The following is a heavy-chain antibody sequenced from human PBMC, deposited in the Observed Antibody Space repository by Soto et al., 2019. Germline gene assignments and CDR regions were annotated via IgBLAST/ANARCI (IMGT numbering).Heavy chain of an antibody. V-gene: IGHV3-33*05. CDR2: ISFDGSDI. CDR1: GFTFNRHG. CDR3: EKMTRGYTYGLDY. Sequence: QVQLMESGGGVVQPGKSLRLSCEGSGFTFNRHGMHWVRQAPGKGLEWLAVISFDGSDIYYADSVKGRFTISRDNSEKAVYLHMNSLGPEDTATYFCEKMTRGYTYGLDYWGQGTLVTVSS. D-gene: IGHD5-18*01. J-gene: IGHJ4*02.